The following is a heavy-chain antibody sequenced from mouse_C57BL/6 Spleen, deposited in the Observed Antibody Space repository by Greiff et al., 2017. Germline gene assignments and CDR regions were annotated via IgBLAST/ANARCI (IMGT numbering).Heavy chain of an antibody. D-gene: IGHD1-1*01. CDR2: IYPRDGST. J-gene: IGHJ3*01. V-gene: IGHV1-78*01. CDR1: GYTFTDHT. Sequence: VQGVESDAELVKPGASVKISCKVSGYTFTDHTIHWMKQRPEQGLEWIGYIYPRDGSTKYNEKFKGKATLTADKSSSTAYMQLNSLTSEDSAVYFCARSHYYGSSYPAYWGQGTLVTVSA. CDR3: ARSHYYGSSYPAY.